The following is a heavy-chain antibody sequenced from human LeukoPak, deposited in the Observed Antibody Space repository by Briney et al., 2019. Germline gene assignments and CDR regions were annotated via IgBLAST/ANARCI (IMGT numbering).Heavy chain of an antibody. CDR3: ARVVPAAIGTTYYYGMDV. D-gene: IGHD2-2*01. CDR2: XXXXGST. CDR1: GGSISSHY. Sequence: XXTLXLTCTVSGGSISSHYWSWIRQPPGKGLEWIGXXXXXGSTNYNPSLTSRGNISVDTSKNKCSLKLSSVSAADTAVYYCARVVPAAIGTTYYYGMDVWGKGTTVTVSS. J-gene: IGHJ6*04. V-gene: IGHV4-59*11.